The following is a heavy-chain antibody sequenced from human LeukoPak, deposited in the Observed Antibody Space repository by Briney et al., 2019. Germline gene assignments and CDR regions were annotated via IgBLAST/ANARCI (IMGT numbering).Heavy chain of an antibody. Sequence: GGSLRLSCAASGFTFRSYAMTWVRQAPGKGLEWVSVITSSGGSTYYADSVKGRFTISRDNAKNTLYLQMNMRTDDTAADYYGKSVSGNIAAGLDYWGQGTMVTVSS. J-gene: IGHJ4*02. D-gene: IGHD6-13*01. CDR3: GKSVSGNIAAGLDY. CDR1: GFTFRSYA. V-gene: IGHV3-23*01. CDR2: ITSSGGST.